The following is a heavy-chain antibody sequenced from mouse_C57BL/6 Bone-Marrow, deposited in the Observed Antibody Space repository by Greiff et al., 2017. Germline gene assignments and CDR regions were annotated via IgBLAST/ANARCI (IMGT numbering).Heavy chain of an antibody. CDR2: IYPGSGST. CDR3: ARSYYADVDY. CDR1: GYTFTSYW. D-gene: IGHD2-10*01. J-gene: IGHJ2*01. V-gene: IGHV1-55*01. Sequence: QVQLQQPGAELVKPGASVKMSCKASGYTFTSYWITWVKQRPGQGLEWIGDIYPGSGSTNYNEKFKSKATLTVDKPSSTAYMQLSSLTSEDSAVYYCARSYYADVDYWGQGTTLTGSS.